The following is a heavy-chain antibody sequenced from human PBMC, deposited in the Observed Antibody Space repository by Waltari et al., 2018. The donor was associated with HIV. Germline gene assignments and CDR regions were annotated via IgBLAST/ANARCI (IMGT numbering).Heavy chain of an antibody. Sequence: QVQLVQSGAEVTKPGASVKVSCKASGYTSTSYDMNWVRQATGQGLEWLGWMNPNSGNTGYAQRFQGRVTMTRNTSISTAYMELSSLRSEDTAVYFCARGPQDYPKYYFDYWGQGTLVTVSS. CDR2: MNPNSGNT. V-gene: IGHV1-8*02. J-gene: IGHJ4*02. CDR1: GYTSTSYD. D-gene: IGHD4-17*01. CDR3: ARGPQDYPKYYFDY.